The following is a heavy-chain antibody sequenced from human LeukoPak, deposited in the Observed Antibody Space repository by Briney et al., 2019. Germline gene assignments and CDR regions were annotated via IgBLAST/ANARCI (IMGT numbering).Heavy chain of an antibody. CDR2: IKQDGSEK. V-gene: IGHV3-7*01. D-gene: IGHD3-22*01. Sequence: HPGGSLRLSCAASGFTFSSYWMSWVRQAPGKGLEWVANIKQDGSEKYYVDSVKGRFTISRDNAKNSLYLQMNSLRAEDTAVYYCASDSGYDAFDIWGQGTMVTVSS. CDR3: ASDSGYDAFDI. CDR1: GFTFSSYW. J-gene: IGHJ3*02.